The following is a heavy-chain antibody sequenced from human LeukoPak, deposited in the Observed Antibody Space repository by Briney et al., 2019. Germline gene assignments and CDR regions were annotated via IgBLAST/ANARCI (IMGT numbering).Heavy chain of an antibody. CDR1: GXSISSYY. CDR2: IYNSGST. V-gene: IGHV4-59*01. D-gene: IGHD6-13*01. Sequence: SETLSLTCTVSGXSISSYYWSWIRQPPGKGLEWIGYIYNSGSTNYNPSLKSRVTISVDTSKNQFSLKLSSVTAADTAVYYCARLYSSSLGRVFDYWGQGTLVTVSS. CDR3: ARLYSSSLGRVFDY. J-gene: IGHJ4*02.